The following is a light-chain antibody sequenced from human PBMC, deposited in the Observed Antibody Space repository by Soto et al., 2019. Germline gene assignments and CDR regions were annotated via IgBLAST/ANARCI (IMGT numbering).Light chain of an antibody. CDR3: QQYENWPYT. CDR1: PGVSNT. J-gene: IGKJ2*01. Sequence: EIVMTQSPATVSLSPGERATLSCRASPGVSNTLAWYQQRPGQAPRLLIYGASIRAPGIPARFSGGGSGTEFTLTITSLQSEDVAGYYCQQYENWPYTFGQGTKLEIK. CDR2: GAS. V-gene: IGKV3-15*01.